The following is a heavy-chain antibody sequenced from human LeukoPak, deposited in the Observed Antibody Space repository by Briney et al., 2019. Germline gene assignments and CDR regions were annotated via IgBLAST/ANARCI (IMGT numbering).Heavy chain of an antibody. CDR3: AKDMGVAAAGKNFDY. CDR2: ISGSGGST. D-gene: IGHD6-13*01. J-gene: IGHJ4*02. CDR1: GFTFSSYA. Sequence: PGGSLRLSCAASGFTFSSYAMSWVRQAPGKGLEWVSAISGSGGSTYYADSVKGRFTISRDNSKNTLYLQMSSLRAEDTAVYYCAKDMGVAAAGKNFDYWGQGTLVTVSS. V-gene: IGHV3-23*01.